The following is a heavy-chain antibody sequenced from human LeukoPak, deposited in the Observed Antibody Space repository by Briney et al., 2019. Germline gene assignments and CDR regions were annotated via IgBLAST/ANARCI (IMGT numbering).Heavy chain of an antibody. J-gene: IGHJ6*04. D-gene: IGHD3-3*01. CDR2: IKQDGSEK. CDR1: EFTFSTYW. CDR3: ARRAANYDFWSGYNV. V-gene: IGHV3-7*01. Sequence: PGGSLRLPCAASEFTFSTYWMSWVRQAPGKGLEWVASIKQDGSEKYYVDSVKGRFTISRDNAKNSVYLQMNSLRAEDMAVYYCARRAANYDFWSGYNVWGKGTTVTVSS.